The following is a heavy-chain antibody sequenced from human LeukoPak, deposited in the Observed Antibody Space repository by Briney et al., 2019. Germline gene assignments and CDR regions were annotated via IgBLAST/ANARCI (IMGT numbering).Heavy chain of an antibody. J-gene: IGHJ3*02. Sequence: SETLSLTCTASGDSISSYHWSWIRQPPGKGLEWIGYIYYSGGTDYNPSLKSRVTISVDTSKNQFSLKLRSVTAADTAVYYCARHVTISGPYDASDIWGQGTMVTVSS. CDR2: IYYSGGT. D-gene: IGHD5-24*01. CDR3: ARHVTISGPYDASDI. CDR1: GDSISSYH. V-gene: IGHV4-59*08.